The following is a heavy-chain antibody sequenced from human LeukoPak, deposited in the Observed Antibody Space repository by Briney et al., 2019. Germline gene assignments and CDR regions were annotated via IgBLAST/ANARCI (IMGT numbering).Heavy chain of an antibody. CDR1: GYTFTGYY. Sequence: ASVKVSCKASGYTFTGYYMHWVRQAPGQGLEWMGRINPNSGGTNYAQKFQRRGTMTRDTSISTAYMELSRLRSDDTAVYYCARDRYSDYYYYMDVWGKGTTVTVSS. D-gene: IGHD1-1*01. V-gene: IGHV1-2*06. CDR3: ARDRYSDYYYYMDV. J-gene: IGHJ6*03. CDR2: INPNSGGT.